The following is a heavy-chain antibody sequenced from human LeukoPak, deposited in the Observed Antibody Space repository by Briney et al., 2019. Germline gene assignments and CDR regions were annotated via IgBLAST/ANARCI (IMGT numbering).Heavy chain of an antibody. V-gene: IGHV4-34*01. D-gene: IGHD5-12*01. CDR1: GGSFSGYY. J-gene: IGHJ5*02. CDR2: INHSGST. Sequence: SETLSLTCAVYGGSFSGYYWGWIRQPPGKGLEWIGEINHSGSTNYNPSLKSRVTISVDTSKNQFSLKLSSVTAADTAVYYCARVPVGTTGYPEGSFDPWGQGTLVTVSS. CDR3: ARVPVGTTGYPEGSFDP.